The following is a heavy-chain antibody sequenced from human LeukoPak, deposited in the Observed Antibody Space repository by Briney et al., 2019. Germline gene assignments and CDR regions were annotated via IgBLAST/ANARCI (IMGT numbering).Heavy chain of an antibody. CDR2: IRSKAYGGTT. Sequence: GRSLRPSCTASGFTFGDYAMSWVRQAPGKGLEWVGFIRSKAYGGTTEYAASVKGRFTISRDDSKSIAYLQMNSLKTEDTAVYYCTRVSGDFWSGYYAFDYWSQGTLVTVSS. CDR1: GFTFGDYA. CDR3: TRVSGDFWSGYYAFDY. D-gene: IGHD3-3*01. V-gene: IGHV3-49*04. J-gene: IGHJ4*02.